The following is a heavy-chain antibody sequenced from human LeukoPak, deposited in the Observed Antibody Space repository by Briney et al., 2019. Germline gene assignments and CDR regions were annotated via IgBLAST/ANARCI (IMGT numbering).Heavy chain of an antibody. V-gene: IGHV4-34*01. J-gene: IGHJ5*02. D-gene: IGHD6-19*01. CDR3: ARERAVAGTGDWFDP. Sequence: SETLSLTCAVYGGSFSGYYWSWIRQPPGKGLEWIGEINHSGSTNYNPSLKSRVTISVDTSKNQFSLKLSSVTAADTAVYYCARERAVAGTGDWFDPWGQGTLVTVSS. CDR2: INHSGST. CDR1: GGSFSGYY.